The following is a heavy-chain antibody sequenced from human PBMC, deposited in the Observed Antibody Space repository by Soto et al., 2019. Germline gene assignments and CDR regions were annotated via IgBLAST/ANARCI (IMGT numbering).Heavy chain of an antibody. J-gene: IGHJ4*02. V-gene: IGHV1-69*02. Sequence: SVKVSCKASGGTFSSYTISWVRQAPGQGLEWMGRIIPILGIANYAQKFQGRVTITADKSTSTAYMELSSLRSEDTAVYYCARAPYYYGSGSPFDYWGQGTLVTVSS. CDR2: IIPILGIA. CDR3: ARAPYYYGSGSPFDY. CDR1: GGTFSSYT. D-gene: IGHD3-10*01.